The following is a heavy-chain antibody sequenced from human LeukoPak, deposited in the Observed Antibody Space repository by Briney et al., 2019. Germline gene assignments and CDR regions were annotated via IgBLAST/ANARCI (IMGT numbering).Heavy chain of an antibody. CDR3: ARYRTGTTEFDY. CDR1: GGTFSSYA. V-gene: IGHV1-69*05. J-gene: IGHJ4*02. D-gene: IGHD1-7*01. CDR2: IIPIFGTA. Sequence: ASVKVSCKASGGTFSSYAISWVRQAPGQGLEWMGGIIPIFGTANYAQKFQGRVTITTDESTSTAYMELSSLRSEDTAVYYCARYRTGTTEFDYWGQGTLVTVSS.